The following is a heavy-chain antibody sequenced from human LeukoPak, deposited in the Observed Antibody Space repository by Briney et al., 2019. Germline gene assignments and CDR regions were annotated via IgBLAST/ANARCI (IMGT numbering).Heavy chain of an antibody. Sequence: GGSLRLSCAASGFTFSTYSMNWVRQAPGKGLEWVSYICSSDTTIYYADSVKGRFTISRDNAKNSLYLQMNSLRAEDTAVYYCARAVAGLRHFDYWGQGTLVTVSS. V-gene: IGHV3-48*01. CDR1: GFTFSTYS. J-gene: IGHJ4*02. D-gene: IGHD6-19*01. CDR2: ICSSDTTI. CDR3: ARAVAGLRHFDY.